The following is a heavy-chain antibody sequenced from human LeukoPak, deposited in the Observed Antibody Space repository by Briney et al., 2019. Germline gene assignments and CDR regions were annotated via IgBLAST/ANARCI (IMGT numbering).Heavy chain of an antibody. CDR3: ARVRGGYYFDY. Sequence: PGGSLRLSCAASGFIFRSYWMTWVRQAPGKGLEWVANIKQHGNEKYYVDSVKGRFTISRDNAKNSLHLQMNSLRAEDTAVYYCARVRGGYYFDYWGQGTLVTVSS. D-gene: IGHD3-16*01. CDR2: IKQHGNEK. V-gene: IGHV3-7*05. J-gene: IGHJ4*02. CDR1: GFIFRSYW.